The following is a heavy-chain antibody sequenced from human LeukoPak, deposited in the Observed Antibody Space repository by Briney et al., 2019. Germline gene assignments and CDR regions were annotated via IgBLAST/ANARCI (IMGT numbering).Heavy chain of an antibody. Sequence: SETLSLTCTVSGGSISSSTYYWTWIRQPPGKGLEWIGYIYYTGDTDYNPSLKSRVTISLDTSKNQFSLNLSSVTAADTAVYYCARSTYYYDTFVNAFDFWGQGTVVTVSS. CDR3: ARSTYYYDTFVNAFDF. J-gene: IGHJ3*01. CDR1: GGSISSSTYY. CDR2: IYYTGDT. V-gene: IGHV4-61*05. D-gene: IGHD3-22*01.